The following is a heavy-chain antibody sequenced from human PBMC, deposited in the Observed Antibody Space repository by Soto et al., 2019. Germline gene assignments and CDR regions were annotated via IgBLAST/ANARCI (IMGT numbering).Heavy chain of an antibody. J-gene: IGHJ3*02. CDR1: GYTFTGYY. V-gene: IGHV1-2*04. CDR3: ARDTGFVGAPVLDAFDI. CDR2: INPNSGGT. D-gene: IGHD1-26*01. Sequence: GASVKVSCKASGYTFTGYYMHWVRQAPGQGLEWMGWINPNSGGTNYAQKLQGWVTMTRDTSISTAYMELSRLRSDDTAVYYCARDTGFVGAPVLDAFDIWGQGTMVTVPS.